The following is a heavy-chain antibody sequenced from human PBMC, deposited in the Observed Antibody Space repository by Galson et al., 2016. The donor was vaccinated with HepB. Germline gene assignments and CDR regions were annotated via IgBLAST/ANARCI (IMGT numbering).Heavy chain of an antibody. CDR3: AKGLYNDFWSGFPPYYDYVMDG. D-gene: IGHD3-3*01. Sequence: SLRLSCAATGFTFSSYGMHWVRQAPGQGLEWVAVVSFDGSQKYYPDSVKGRFAISRDNSKNTLFLHVSSLRSEDTAVYYCAKGLYNDFWSGFPPYYDYVMDGWGQGTTVTVSS. CDR2: VSFDGSQK. CDR1: GFTFSSYG. V-gene: IGHV3-30*18. J-gene: IGHJ6*02.